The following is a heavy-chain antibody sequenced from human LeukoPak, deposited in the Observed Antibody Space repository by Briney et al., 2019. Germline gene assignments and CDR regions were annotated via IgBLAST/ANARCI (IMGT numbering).Heavy chain of an antibody. J-gene: IGHJ3*02. CDR2: IYYSGST. V-gene: IGHV4-39*01. CDR1: GGSISNTSYY. CDR3: ARRVVGATIDAFDI. D-gene: IGHD1-26*01. Sequence: SETLSLTCTVSGGSISNTSYYWGWIRQPPGQGLEWIGSIYYSGSTYYNPSLKSRVTIFVDTSKNQFSLKLSSVTGANTAVYYCARRVVGATIDAFDIWGQGTMVTVSS.